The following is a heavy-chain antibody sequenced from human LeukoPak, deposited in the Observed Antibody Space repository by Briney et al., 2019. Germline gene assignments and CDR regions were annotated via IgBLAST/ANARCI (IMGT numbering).Heavy chain of an antibody. V-gene: IGHV4-59*12. D-gene: IGHD6-13*01. J-gene: IGHJ4*02. CDR3: ARDVSSSWPRFDY. CDR2: IYYIGST. Sequence: KASETLSLTCTVSGGSISNYYWNWIRQPPGKGLEWIGFIYYIGSTNYNSSLKRRVTISADTSKNQFSLKLSSVTAADTAVYYCARDVSSSWPRFDYWGQGTLVTVSS. CDR1: GGSISNYY.